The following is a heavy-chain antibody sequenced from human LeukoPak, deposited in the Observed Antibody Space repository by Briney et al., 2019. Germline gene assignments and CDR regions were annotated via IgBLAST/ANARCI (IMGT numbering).Heavy chain of an antibody. J-gene: IGHJ3*02. V-gene: IGHV4-38-2*01. CDR1: GYSISSGYY. CDR3: ARKYCSSTSCYFPAFDI. Sequence: SETLSLSCAVSGYSISSGYYWGWIRQPPGKGLEWIGSIYHSGSTYYNPSLKSRVTISVDTSKNQFSLKLSSVTAADTAVYYCARKYCSSTSCYFPAFDIWGQGTMVTVSS. D-gene: IGHD2-2*01. CDR2: IYHSGST.